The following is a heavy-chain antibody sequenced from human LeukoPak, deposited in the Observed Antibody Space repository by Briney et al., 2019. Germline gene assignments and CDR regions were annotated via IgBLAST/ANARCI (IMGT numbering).Heavy chain of an antibody. CDR3: ARLDVTNTSSLDY. CDR1: GGSISSSSYY. CDR2: IYYSGST. J-gene: IGHJ4*02. V-gene: IGHV4-39*01. Sequence: SETLSLTCTVSGGSISSSSYYRGWIRQPPGKGLEWIGSIYYSGSTYYNPSLKSRVTISVDTSKNQFSLKLSSVTAADTAVYYCARLDVTNTSSLDYWGQGTLVTVSS. D-gene: IGHD4-17*01.